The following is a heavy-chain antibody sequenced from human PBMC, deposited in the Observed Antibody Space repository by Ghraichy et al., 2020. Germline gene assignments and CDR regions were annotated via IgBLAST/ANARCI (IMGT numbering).Heavy chain of an antibody. D-gene: IGHD2-2*01. Sequence: LSLTCAASGFTFSSYSMNWVRQAPGKGLEWVSSISSSSSYIYYADSVKGRFTISRDNAKNSLYLQMNSLRAEDTAVYYCAREGGIVVVPAALDYWGQGTLVTVSS. CDR2: ISSSSSYI. J-gene: IGHJ4*02. CDR1: GFTFSSYS. V-gene: IGHV3-21*01. CDR3: AREGGIVVVPAALDY.